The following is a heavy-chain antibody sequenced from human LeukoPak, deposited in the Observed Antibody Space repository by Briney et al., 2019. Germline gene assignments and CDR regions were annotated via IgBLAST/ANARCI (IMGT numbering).Heavy chain of an antibody. CDR2: GSERGGT. CDR1: GESLNGHY. Sequence: PSETLSFTCAVYGESLNGHYWSWLRQSPGKGLEWIGEGSERGGTKFNPSLKSRVTISADTSKNQFSLKLSSVTAADTAVYHCAKNGQSGFSFDPWGRGTLVTVSS. V-gene: IGHV4-34*01. CDR3: AKNGQSGFSFDP. D-gene: IGHD1-26*01. J-gene: IGHJ5*02.